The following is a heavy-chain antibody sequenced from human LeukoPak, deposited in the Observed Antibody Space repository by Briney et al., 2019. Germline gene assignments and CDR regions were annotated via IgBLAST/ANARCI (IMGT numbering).Heavy chain of an antibody. J-gene: IGHJ3*02. CDR2: FDPEDGET. Sequence: GASVKVSCKVSGYTLTELSMHWVRQAPGKGLEWMGGFDPEDGETIYAQKFQGRVTKTEDTSTDTAYMELSSLRSEDTAVYYCATDRVGVAAAAPDAFDIWGQGTMVTVSS. CDR1: GYTLTELS. D-gene: IGHD6-13*01. V-gene: IGHV1-24*01. CDR3: ATDRVGVAAAAPDAFDI.